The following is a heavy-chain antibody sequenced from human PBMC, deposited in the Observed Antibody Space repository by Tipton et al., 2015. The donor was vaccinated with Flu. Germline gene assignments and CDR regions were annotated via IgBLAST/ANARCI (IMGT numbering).Heavy chain of an antibody. CDR3: AGGDVVRGVPRPPGF. J-gene: IGHJ4*02. D-gene: IGHD3-10*01. V-gene: IGHV3-9*01. CDR2: INWNGVSL. CDR1: GFTFDDFA. Sequence: SLRLSCTASGFTFDDFAMHWVRQAPGQGLEWVSSINWNGVSLDYADSVKGRFTISRDNAKNSLYLQLNSLRAEDTAFYHCAGGDVVRGVPRPPGFWGQGTLVTVSS.